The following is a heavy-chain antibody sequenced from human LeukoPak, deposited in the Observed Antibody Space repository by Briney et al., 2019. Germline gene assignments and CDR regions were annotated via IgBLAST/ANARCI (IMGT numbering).Heavy chain of an antibody. CDR1: GFPFSSYA. V-gene: IGHV3-33*08. CDR2: IWYDGTNK. D-gene: IGHD6-19*01. Sequence: GGSLRLSCSASGFPFSSYAMHWVRQAPGKGLEWVAVIWYDGTNKYYADSVKGRFTISRDNSKNTLYLQMNSLRAEDTAVYYCAREAAVAGKGGFDYWGQGTLVTVSS. J-gene: IGHJ4*02. CDR3: AREAAVAGKGGFDY.